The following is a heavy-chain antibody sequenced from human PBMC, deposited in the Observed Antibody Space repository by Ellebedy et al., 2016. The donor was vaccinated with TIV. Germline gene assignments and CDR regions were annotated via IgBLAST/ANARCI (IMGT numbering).Heavy chain of an antibody. CDR1: GFTFSPPP. D-gene: IGHD6-19*01. V-gene: IGHV3-23*01. CDR3: ARIAVNGRWYFDV. Sequence: GESLKISCAASGFTFSPPPMSWVRQAPGRGLEWVSSISSSGGLTYHADSVKGRFTISRDNSKNTLYLQMNSLRADDTAVYYCARIAVNGRWYFDVWGRGTLVTVSS. J-gene: IGHJ2*01. CDR2: ISSSGGLT.